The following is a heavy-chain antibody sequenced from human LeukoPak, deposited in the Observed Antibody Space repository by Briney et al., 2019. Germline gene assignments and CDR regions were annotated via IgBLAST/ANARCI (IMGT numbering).Heavy chain of an antibody. CDR1: GSTFTGYY. Sequence: ASLTLSCKASGSTFTGYYMHWVRQAPGQGLEWIGWINPNSGGTNYAHYFQGRVTMTRDTSISTAYMELSRLRSDDTAVYYCARGPSSFGEYTLDYWGQGTLVTVSS. V-gene: IGHV1-2*02. D-gene: IGHD3-10*01. CDR2: INPNSGGT. J-gene: IGHJ4*02. CDR3: ARGPSSFGEYTLDY.